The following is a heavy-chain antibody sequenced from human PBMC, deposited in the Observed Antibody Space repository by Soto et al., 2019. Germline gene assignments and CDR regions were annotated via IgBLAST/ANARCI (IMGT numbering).Heavy chain of an antibody. CDR2: IPQDGVDG. CDR3: ARDHLILPAHDFFYGSDV. Sequence: GGSLRLSCEVSGFTFSMYSMGWVRQTPGKGLEWVAKIPQDGVDGHYADSVKGRFTISGDNGKNSLYLQMNNLRAEDTAVYYCARDHLILPAHDFFYGSDVWGRGATVTVSS. D-gene: IGHD2-21*02. V-gene: IGHV3-7*03. CDR1: GFTFSMYS. J-gene: IGHJ6*02.